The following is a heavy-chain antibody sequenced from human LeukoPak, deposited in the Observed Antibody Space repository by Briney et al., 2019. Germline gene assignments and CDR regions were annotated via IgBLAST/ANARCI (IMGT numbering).Heavy chain of an antibody. CDR1: GGSISGHY. CDR2: IYNSGT. D-gene: IGHD2-15*01. J-gene: IGHJ4*02. V-gene: IGHV4-59*11. Sequence: SETLSLSCTVSGGSISGHYWSWVRQSPGKGLEWIGYIYNSGTNYNPPLKSRVTISPDASKNQVSLKLSSVTAADTAVYYCARGTGLLGFWGQGALVTVSS. CDR3: ARGTGLLGF.